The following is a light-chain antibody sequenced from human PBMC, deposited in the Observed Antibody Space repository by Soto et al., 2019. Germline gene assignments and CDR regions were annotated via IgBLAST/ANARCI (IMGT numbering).Light chain of an antibody. J-gene: IGLJ1*01. CDR1: SSVIGGYNY. Sequence: QSVLTQPRSVSGSPGQSVIISCTGNSSVIGGYNYVSWYQQHPGKAPKLMIYTVTKRPSGVPDRFSGSKSDNTASLTISGLQADDEADYYCCSYAGSASYVFGTGTKVTVL. V-gene: IGLV2-11*01. CDR3: CSYAGSASYV. CDR2: TVT.